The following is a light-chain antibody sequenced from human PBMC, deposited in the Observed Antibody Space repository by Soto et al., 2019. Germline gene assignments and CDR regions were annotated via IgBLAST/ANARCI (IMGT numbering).Light chain of an antibody. V-gene: IGKV3-11*01. CDR1: ENVRTF. CDR2: GAS. Sequence: EVVLTQSPATLSLSPGERATLSCRASENVRTFVDWYQQKPGQAPRLLIYGASNRATGIPARFSGSGSGTDFTLTISNLEPDDFAIYYCQQFNSWLLTFGGGTKV. J-gene: IGKJ4*01. CDR3: QQFNSWLLT.